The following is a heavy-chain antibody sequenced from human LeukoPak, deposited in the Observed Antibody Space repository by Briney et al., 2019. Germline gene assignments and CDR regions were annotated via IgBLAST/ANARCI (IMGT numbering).Heavy chain of an antibody. Sequence: SETLSLTCTVSGGSISSYYWSWIRQPPGEGLEWIGYIFYSGSTNYNPSLKSRVTISVDTSKNQFSLKLSSVTAADTAVYYCARGPDDILTGGLDPWGQGTLVTVSS. CDR1: GGSISSYY. CDR3: ARGPDDILTGGLDP. J-gene: IGHJ5*02. D-gene: IGHD3-9*01. CDR2: IFYSGST. V-gene: IGHV4-59*01.